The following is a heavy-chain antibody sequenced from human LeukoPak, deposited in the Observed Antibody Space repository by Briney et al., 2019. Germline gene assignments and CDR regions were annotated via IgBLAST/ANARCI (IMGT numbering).Heavy chain of an antibody. D-gene: IGHD3-16*01. CDR2: IYYSGST. Sequence: SETLSLTCSVSGDSITGYYWSWIRQPPGKGLEWIGYIYYSGSTNYNPSLKSRVTISVDTSKNQFSLKLSSVTAAGTAVYYCARETSQKGAHYMDVWGKGTTVTISS. CDR3: ARETSQKGAHYMDV. V-gene: IGHV4-59*01. J-gene: IGHJ6*03. CDR1: GDSITGYY.